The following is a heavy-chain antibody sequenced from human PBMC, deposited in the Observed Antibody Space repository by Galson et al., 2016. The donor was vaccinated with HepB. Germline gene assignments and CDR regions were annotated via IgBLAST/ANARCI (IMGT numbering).Heavy chain of an antibody. CDR2: INQDGNGR. V-gene: IGHV3-7*01. CDR3: VSGYTSGI. J-gene: IGHJ3*02. D-gene: IGHD6-25*01. CDR1: EFTFSSYV. Sequence: SLRLSCAASEFTFSSYVMSWVRQAPGKGLEWVASINQDGNGRYYVDSAKGRFIISRDNARTSLSLQMHSLRVDDTSIYYCVSGYTSGIWGPGTMVIVSS.